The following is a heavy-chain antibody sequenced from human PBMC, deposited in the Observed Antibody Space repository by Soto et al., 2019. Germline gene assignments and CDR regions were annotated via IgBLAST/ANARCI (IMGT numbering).Heavy chain of an antibody. V-gene: IGHV4-34*01. J-gene: IGHJ2*01. Sequence: PSETLSLTCAVSGGSFSGYYWSWIRQSPGKGLEWIGEINHSGSTKHNPSLQSRVTISVDTSKNQFSLKLNSVTAADTAVYYCARANLLTGFYVVYFDVWGRGSLVT. CDR3: ARANLLTGFYVVYFDV. CDR1: GGSFSGYY. D-gene: IGHD3-9*01. CDR2: INHSGST.